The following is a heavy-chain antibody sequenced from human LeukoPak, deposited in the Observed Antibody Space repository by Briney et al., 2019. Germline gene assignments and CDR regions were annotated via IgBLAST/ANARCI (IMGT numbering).Heavy chain of an antibody. CDR3: ASSHGDYYYYGMDV. V-gene: IGHV1-3*01. CDR1: GYTFTSYA. J-gene: IGHJ6*04. CDR2: INAGNGNT. D-gene: IGHD4-17*01. Sequence: GASVKVSCKASGYTFTSYAMHWVCQAPGQRLEWMGWINAGNGNTKYSQKFQGRVTITRDTSASTAYMELSSLRSEDTAVYYCASSHGDYYYYGMDVWGKGTTVTVSS.